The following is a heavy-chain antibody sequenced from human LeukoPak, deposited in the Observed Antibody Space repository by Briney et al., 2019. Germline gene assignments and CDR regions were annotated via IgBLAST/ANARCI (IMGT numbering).Heavy chain of an antibody. V-gene: IGHV1-2*02. J-gene: IGHJ4*02. CDR3: ARSTYYYDSSGYTMSNFDY. CDR1: GYTFTGYY. CDR2: INPNSGGT. Sequence: ASVKVSRKASGYTFTGYYMHWVRQAPGQGLEWMGWINPNSGGTNYAQKFQGRVTMTRDTSISTAYMELSRLRPDDTAVYYCARSTYYYDSSGYTMSNFDYWGQGILVTVSS. D-gene: IGHD3-22*01.